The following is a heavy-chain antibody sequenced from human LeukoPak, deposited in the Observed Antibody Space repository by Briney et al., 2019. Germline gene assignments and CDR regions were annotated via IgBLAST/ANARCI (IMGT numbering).Heavy chain of an antibody. D-gene: IGHD1-26*01. V-gene: IGHV1-2*02. J-gene: IGHJ4*02. CDR1: GYTFTDYY. CDR3: ARDHSGSYNDY. CDR2: INSNSGGT. Sequence: ASVKVSCKASGYTFTDYYMHWVRQAPGQGLEWMGWINSNSGGTNYAQKFQGRVTMTRDTSISTAYMELSRLRSDDTAVYYCARDHSGSYNDYWGQGTLVTVSS.